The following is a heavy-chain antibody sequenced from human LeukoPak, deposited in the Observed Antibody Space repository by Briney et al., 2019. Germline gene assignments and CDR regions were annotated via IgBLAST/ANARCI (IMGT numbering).Heavy chain of an antibody. J-gene: IGHJ6*02. D-gene: IGHD2-8*01. V-gene: IGHV3-21*01. CDR3: ARDGEMVYAHIYYYYGMDV. CDR1: GFTFSSYS. CDR2: ISSSSSYI. Sequence: AGGSLRLSCAASGFTFSSYSMNWVRQAPGKGLEWVSSISSSSSYIYYADSVKGRFTISRDNAKNSLYLQMNSLRAEDTAVYYCARDGEMVYAHIYYYYGMDVWGQGTTVTVSS.